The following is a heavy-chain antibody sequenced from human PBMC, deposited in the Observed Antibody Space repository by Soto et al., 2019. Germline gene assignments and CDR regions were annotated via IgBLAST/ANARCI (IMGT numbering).Heavy chain of an antibody. CDR2: IIPIFGTA. CDR1: GGTFSSYA. CDR3: ASGGRYYDSPWGAFDI. D-gene: IGHD3-22*01. J-gene: IGHJ3*02. V-gene: IGHV1-69*01. Sequence: QVQLVQSGAEVKKPGSSVKVSCKASGGTFSSYAISWVRQAPGQGLEWMGGIIPIFGTANYAQKFQGRVTITADESTSTAYMELGSLRSEDTAVYYCASGGRYYDSPWGAFDIWGQGTMVTVSS.